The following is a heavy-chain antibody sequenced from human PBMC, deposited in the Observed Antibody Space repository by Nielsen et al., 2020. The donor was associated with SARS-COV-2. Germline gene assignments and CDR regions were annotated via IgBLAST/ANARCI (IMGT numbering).Heavy chain of an antibody. Sequence: GESLKISCAASGFTVSSYGMHWVRQAPGKGLEWVAVIWYDGSNKYYADSVKGRFTISRDNSKNTLYLQMNSLRAEDTAVYYCARDLGSYYGMDVWGQGTTVTVSS. D-gene: IGHD2-2*03. CDR3: ARDLGSYYGMDV. V-gene: IGHV3-33*01. CDR1: GFTVSSYG. CDR2: IWYDGSNK. J-gene: IGHJ6*02.